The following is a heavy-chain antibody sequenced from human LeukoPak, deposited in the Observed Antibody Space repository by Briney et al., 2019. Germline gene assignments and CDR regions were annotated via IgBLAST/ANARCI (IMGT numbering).Heavy chain of an antibody. V-gene: IGHV3-21*01. CDR3: ARDGGFRDFDY. Sequence: GGSLRLSCAASGFTFSSYSMNWVRQAPGKGLEWVSSISSSSSHIYYADSVKGRFTISRDNAKNSLYLQMNSLRAEDTAVYYCARDGGFRDFDYWGQGTLVTVSS. J-gene: IGHJ4*02. D-gene: IGHD3-16*01. CDR2: ISSSSSHI. CDR1: GFTFSSYS.